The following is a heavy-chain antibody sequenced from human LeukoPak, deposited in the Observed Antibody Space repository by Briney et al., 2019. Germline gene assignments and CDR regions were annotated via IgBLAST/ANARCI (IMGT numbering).Heavy chain of an antibody. V-gene: IGHV3-21*01. CDR3: ARDYPSKQWLAPYYYYGMDV. D-gene: IGHD6-19*01. Sequence: GGSLRLSCAASGFTFSSYSMNWVRQAPGKGLEWVSSISSSSSYIYYADSVKGRFTIPRDNAKNALYLQMNSLRAEDTAVYYCARDYPSKQWLAPYYYYGMDVWGQGTTVTVSS. CDR1: GFTFSSYS. J-gene: IGHJ6*02. CDR2: ISSSSSYI.